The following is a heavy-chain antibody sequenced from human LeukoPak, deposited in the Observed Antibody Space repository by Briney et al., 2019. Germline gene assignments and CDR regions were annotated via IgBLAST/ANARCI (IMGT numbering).Heavy chain of an antibody. Sequence: GGSLRLSCAASGFTFSSYAMHWVRQAPGKGLEWVAVISYDGSNKYYADSVKGRFTISRDNSKNTLYLQMNSLRAEGTAVYYCARDSSGGFDPWGQGTLVTVSS. CDR1: GFTFSSYA. J-gene: IGHJ5*02. D-gene: IGHD6-19*01. V-gene: IGHV3-30-3*01. CDR2: ISYDGSNK. CDR3: ARDSSGGFDP.